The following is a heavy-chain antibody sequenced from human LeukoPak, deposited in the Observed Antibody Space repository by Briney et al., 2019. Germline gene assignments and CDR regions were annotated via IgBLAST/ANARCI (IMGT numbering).Heavy chain of an antibody. CDR3: AREGLNMVRGVIPKEAWGWFDP. V-gene: IGHV3-7*03. J-gene: IGHJ5*02. Sequence: PGGSLRLSCAVTGFSFNKYWMSWVRQTTGKGLECVAKIKEDGGEQHYVDSVKGRVTISRDNAKNSLYLQMDSLRVEDTAVYYCAREGLNMVRGVIPKEAWGWFDPWGQGTLVTVSS. D-gene: IGHD3-10*01. CDR2: IKEDGGEQ. CDR1: GFSFNKYW.